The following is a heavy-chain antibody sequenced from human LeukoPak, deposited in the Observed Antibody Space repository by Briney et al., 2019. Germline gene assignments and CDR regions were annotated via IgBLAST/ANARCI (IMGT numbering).Heavy chain of an antibody. Sequence: GGSLRLSCAASGFTFRNFALTWVRQAPGKGLEWVSTISGSGVNTDYADSVKGRFTISRDSSKNMLYLQMNSLRAEDTAVYYCAKGYCTITSCYRLDQWGQGTLVTVSS. D-gene: IGHD2-2*01. CDR2: ISGSGVNT. V-gene: IGHV3-23*01. CDR3: AKGYCTITSCYRLDQ. J-gene: IGHJ4*02. CDR1: GFTFRNFA.